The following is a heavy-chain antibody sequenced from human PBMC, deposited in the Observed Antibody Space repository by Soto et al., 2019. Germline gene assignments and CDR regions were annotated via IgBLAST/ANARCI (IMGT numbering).Heavy chain of an antibody. CDR2: IYYSGST. J-gene: IGHJ4*02. CDR3: AREESTVTSFVDY. D-gene: IGHD4-17*01. V-gene: IGHV4-31*03. CDR1: GGSISSGGYY. Sequence: QVQLQESGPGLVKPSQTLSLTCTVSGGSISSGGYYWSWIRQHPGKALEWIGYIYYSGSTYYHPSLKRRVTISVDTSKNQFSLKLSSVTAADKAVYYCAREESTVTSFVDYWVQGTLVTVSS.